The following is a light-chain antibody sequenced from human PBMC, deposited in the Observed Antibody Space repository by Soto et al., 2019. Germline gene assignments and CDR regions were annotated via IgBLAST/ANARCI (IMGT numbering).Light chain of an antibody. Sequence: EIVMTQSPATLSVSPGERATLSCSADQSVSGFLGWYQQKLGRAPRLLIHDTSNRATGVPARFSGSGSGTDFTLTISSLEPEDFGVYYCQQRGSWPPAFGQGTRWRL. J-gene: IGKJ5*01. CDR1: QSVSGF. CDR3: QQRGSWPPA. V-gene: IGKV3-11*01. CDR2: DTS.